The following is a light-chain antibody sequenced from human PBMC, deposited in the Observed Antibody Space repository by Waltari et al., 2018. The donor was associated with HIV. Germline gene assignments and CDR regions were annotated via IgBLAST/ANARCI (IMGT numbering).Light chain of an antibody. CDR1: QSVSNN. J-gene: IGKJ5*01. V-gene: IGKV3-15*01. CDR3: KQYNQGPLGIT. CDR2: GAT. Sequence: EIVMTQSPATLSVSPGGRATLFCRASQSVSNNLAWYQQKPGQGPRLLMYGATTRATGIPARFGGSGSGTEFTLTISSLQSEDFGLYYCKQYNQGPLGITFGQGTRLEI.